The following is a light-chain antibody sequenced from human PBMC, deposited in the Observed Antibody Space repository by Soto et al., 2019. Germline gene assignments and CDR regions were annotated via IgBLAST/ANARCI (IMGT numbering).Light chain of an antibody. CDR1: SSDVGGYDY. J-gene: IGLJ1*01. CDR3: RSYTSSATHV. V-gene: IGLV2-14*03. CDR2: DVS. Sequence: QSALAQPASVSGSPGQSIDISCAGSSSDVGGYDYVSWYQQHPDKAPKLILYDVSNRPSGISFRFSGSKSGNTASLTISGLQSEDEADYYCRSYTSSATHVFGTGTKLTVL.